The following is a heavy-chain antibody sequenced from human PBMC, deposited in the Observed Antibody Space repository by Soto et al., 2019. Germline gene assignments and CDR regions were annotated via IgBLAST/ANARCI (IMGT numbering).Heavy chain of an antibody. J-gene: IGHJ3*02. Sequence: QVQLVESGGGVVQPGRSLRLSCAASGFSFSPYGMHWVRQAPGKGLEWVALIWYDGSNKYYADSVKGRFTISRDNSKNTLYLQMQILRAEDKAVYYCERDVRPWDGNGDAFDIWGQGTMVTVSS. CDR2: IWYDGSNK. V-gene: IGHV3-33*01. D-gene: IGHD1-1*01. CDR3: ERDVRPWDGNGDAFDI. CDR1: GFSFSPYG.